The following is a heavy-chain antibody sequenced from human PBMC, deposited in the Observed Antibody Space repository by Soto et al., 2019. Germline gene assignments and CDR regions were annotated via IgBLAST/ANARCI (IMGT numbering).Heavy chain of an antibody. D-gene: IGHD4-17*01. J-gene: IGHJ4*01. V-gene: IGHV3-64*01. CDR1: GFTFSTTT. CDR2: VSPDGVNT. CDR3: ARDEYADYIFTY. Sequence: PGGSLRLSWAGSGFTFSTTTLHWVRQAPGKGLEYVSAVSPDGVNTYYANSVKGRFTISRDNSKNTLYLQMGSLRTEDMGVYYCARDEYADYIFTYWGRGTLVTVSS.